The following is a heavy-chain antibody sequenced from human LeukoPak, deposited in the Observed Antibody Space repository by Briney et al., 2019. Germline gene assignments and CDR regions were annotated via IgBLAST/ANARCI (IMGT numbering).Heavy chain of an antibody. V-gene: IGHV4-4*09. D-gene: IGHD3-16*01. J-gene: IGHJ4*02. CDR2: IYTTGDT. CDR1: GVSISSYY. CDR3: ARATPVGGVRFDY. Sequence: PSETLSLPCTVSGVSISSYYWSWIRQPPGKGLDWIGSIYTTGDTRYNSSLKSRVTISVDTSKNQFSLKLSSVTAADTAVYYCARATPVGGVRFDYWGQGTLVTVSS.